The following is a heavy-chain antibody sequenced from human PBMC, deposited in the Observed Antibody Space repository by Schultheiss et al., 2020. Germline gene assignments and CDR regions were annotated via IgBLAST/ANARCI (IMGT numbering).Heavy chain of an antibody. Sequence: GGSLRLSCKGSGYTFTSYGISWVRQAPGQGLEWMGWISAYNGNTNYAQKFRGRVTITSDRSVSTAYMELSSLRSEDMVVYSCVSSIVVVVAAHPLGYYYMDVWGKGTTVTVSS. V-gene: IGHV1-18*03. CDR1: GYTFTSYG. J-gene: IGHJ6*03. CDR3: VSSIVVVVAAHPLGYYYMDV. CDR2: ISAYNGNT. D-gene: IGHD2-15*01.